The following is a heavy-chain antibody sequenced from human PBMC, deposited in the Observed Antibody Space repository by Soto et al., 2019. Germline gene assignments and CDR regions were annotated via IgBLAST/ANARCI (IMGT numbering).Heavy chain of an antibody. V-gene: IGHV3-23*01. CDR3: AKTLYYYDTSGYQ. Sequence: EVQLLESGGGLVQPGGSLRLSCAASGFTFSSYAMSWVRQAPGKGLEWVSTISGSGGSTYYADSVKGRFTISRDNSKNTLYLQMNSLRAEDTAVYYCAKTLYYYDTSGYQWGQGTLVTVSS. D-gene: IGHD3-22*01. J-gene: IGHJ4*02. CDR1: GFTFSSYA. CDR2: ISGSGGST.